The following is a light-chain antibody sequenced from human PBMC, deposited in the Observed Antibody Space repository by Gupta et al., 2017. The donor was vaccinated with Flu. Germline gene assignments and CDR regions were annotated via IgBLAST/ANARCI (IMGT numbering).Light chain of an antibody. J-gene: IGLJ3*02. CDR2: EAS. CDR3: SSYAGGDSWV. V-gene: IGLV2-23*01. Sequence: QSALTQPASVSASPGQSINIPCIGSNGDIGSYYLVSWYQQRPGKAPKLLIYEASERPSGISDRFSASKSGSTASLTISGLQADDEADYYCSSYAGGDSWVFGGGTELTVL. CDR1: NGDIGSYYL.